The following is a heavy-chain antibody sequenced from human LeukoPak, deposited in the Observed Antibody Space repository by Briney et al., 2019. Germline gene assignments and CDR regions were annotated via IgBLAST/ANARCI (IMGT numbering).Heavy chain of an antibody. Sequence: PSETLSLTCTVSGGSISSYYWSWIRQPAGKGLEWIGRIYTSGSTNYNPSLKSRVTMSVDTSKNQFSLKLSSVTAADTAVYYCARAIAAVRQDTYGMDVWGQGTTVTVSS. V-gene: IGHV4-4*07. CDR2: IYTSGST. CDR1: GGSISSYY. J-gene: IGHJ6*02. CDR3: ARAIAAVRQDTYGMDV. D-gene: IGHD6-13*01.